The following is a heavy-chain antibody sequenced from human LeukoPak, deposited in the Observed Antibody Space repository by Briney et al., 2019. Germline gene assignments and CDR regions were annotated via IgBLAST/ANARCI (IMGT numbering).Heavy chain of an antibody. V-gene: IGHV4-34*01. D-gene: IGHD2-15*01. J-gene: IGHJ4*02. Sequence: SETLSLTCAVYGGSFSGYYWSWIRQPPEKGLEWIGEINHSGSTNYNPSLKSRVTISVDTSKNQFSLKLSSVTAADTAVYYCARGLVVVVAATHFDYWGQGTLVTVSS. CDR2: INHSGST. CDR1: GGSFSGYY. CDR3: ARGLVVVVAATHFDY.